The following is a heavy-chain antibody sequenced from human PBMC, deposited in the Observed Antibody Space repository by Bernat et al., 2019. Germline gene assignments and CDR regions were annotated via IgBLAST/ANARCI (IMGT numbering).Heavy chain of an antibody. J-gene: IGHJ4*02. V-gene: IGHV1-69*11. CDR1: GGTFSSYA. CDR3: ARGGGYCSGGSCQKFIDY. Sequence: QVQLVQSGAEVKKPGSSVKVSCKASGGTFSSYAISWVRQAPGQGLEWMGGIIPILGTANYAQTFQGRVTITADESTSTAYMELSSLRSEDTAVYYCARGGGYCSGGSCQKFIDYWGQGTLVTVSS. D-gene: IGHD2-15*01. CDR2: IIPILGTA.